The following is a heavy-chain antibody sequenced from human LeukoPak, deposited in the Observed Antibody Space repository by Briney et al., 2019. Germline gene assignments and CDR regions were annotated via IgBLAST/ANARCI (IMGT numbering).Heavy chain of an antibody. CDR2: IYYSGST. J-gene: IGHJ4*02. V-gene: IGHV4-59*01. Sequence: PSETLSLTCTVSGGSISSYYWSWIRQPPGKGLEWIGYIYYSGSTNYNPSLKSRVTISVDTSKNQFSLKLSSVTAADTAVYYCASSAWGFADYWGQGTLVTVSS. CDR1: GGSISSYY. D-gene: IGHD7-27*01. CDR3: ASSAWGFADY.